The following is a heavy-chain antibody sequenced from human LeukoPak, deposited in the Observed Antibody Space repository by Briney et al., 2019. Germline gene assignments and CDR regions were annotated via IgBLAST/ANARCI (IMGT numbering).Heavy chain of an antibody. J-gene: IGHJ4*02. V-gene: IGHV3-30*18. CDR2: ISYDGSNK. CDR1: GFTFSSYG. D-gene: IGHD3-9*01. Sequence: PGGSLRLSCAASGFTFSSYGMHWVRQAPGKGLEWVAVISYDGSNKYYADSVKGRFTISRDNSKNTLYLQMNSLRAEDTAVYYCAKEEWGYDILTGYDYWGQGTLVTVSS. CDR3: AKEEWGYDILTGYDY.